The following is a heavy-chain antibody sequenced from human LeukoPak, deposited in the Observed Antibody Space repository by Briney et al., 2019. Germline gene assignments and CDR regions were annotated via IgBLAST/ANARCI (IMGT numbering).Heavy chain of an antibody. CDR1: GDSISSYY. Sequence: SETLSLTCTLSGDSISSYYWSWLRQPPGKGVEGIGYIYYSGSTNYNPSLKSRVTISVDTSTNQFTLKLSSVTAAATAVYYCARDSPLELLDYWGQGTLVTVSS. CDR3: ARDSPLELLDY. D-gene: IGHD1-26*01. J-gene: IGHJ4*02. CDR2: IYYSGST. V-gene: IGHV4-59*13.